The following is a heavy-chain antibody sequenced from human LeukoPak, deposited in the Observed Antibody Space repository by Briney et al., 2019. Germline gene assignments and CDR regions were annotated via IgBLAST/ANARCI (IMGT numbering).Heavy chain of an antibody. CDR3: ATPALGRRLYYYDY. D-gene: IGHD3-16*01. V-gene: IGHV3-15*07. Sequence: GGSLRLSCAASGFTFSSACLSWVRQAPGKGLEWVGRIRTKSDGETVDYAAPVKGRFTISRDDSKNTLFLQMNSLKTEDAAVYYCATPALGRRLYYYDYWGQGTLVTASP. CDR2: IRTKSDGETV. J-gene: IGHJ4*02. CDR1: GFTFSSAC.